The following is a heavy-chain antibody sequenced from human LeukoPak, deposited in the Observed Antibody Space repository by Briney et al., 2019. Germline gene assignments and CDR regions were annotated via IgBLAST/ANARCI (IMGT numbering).Heavy chain of an antibody. CDR1: GGSFSGYY. V-gene: IGHV4-34*01. J-gene: IGHJ4*02. CDR3: ARVAATWEFDY. CDR2: INHSGST. D-gene: IGHD1-26*01. Sequence: KPSETLSLTCAVYGGSFSGYYWSWIRQPPGKGLEWIGEINHSGSTNYNPSLKSRVTISVDTSKNQFSLKLSSVTAADTAVYYCARVAATWEFDYWGQGTLVTASS.